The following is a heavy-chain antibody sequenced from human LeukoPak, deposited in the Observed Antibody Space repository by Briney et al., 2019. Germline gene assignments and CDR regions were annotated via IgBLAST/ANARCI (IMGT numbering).Heavy chain of an antibody. D-gene: IGHD6-13*01. Sequence: SETLSLTCTVSGGSISSGGYYWSGIRQPPGKGLEWIGYIYHSGSTYYNPSLKSRVTISVDRSKNQFSLKLSSVTAADTAVYYCARVIAAAGCFDYWGQGTLVTASS. V-gene: IGHV4-30-2*01. CDR3: ARVIAAAGCFDY. CDR2: IYHSGST. CDR1: GGSISSGGYY. J-gene: IGHJ4*02.